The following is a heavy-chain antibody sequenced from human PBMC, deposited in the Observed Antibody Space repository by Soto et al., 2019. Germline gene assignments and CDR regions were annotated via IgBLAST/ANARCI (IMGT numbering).Heavy chain of an antibody. CDR1: GYTFSSYA. J-gene: IGHJ4*02. V-gene: IGHV1-18*01. Sequence: GASVKVSCKSSGYTFSSYAISWMRQAPGQGLEWMGWISAYNGNTNYAQKLQGRVTMTTDTSTSTAYMELRSLRSDDTAVYYCARDPPPPDYWGQGTLVTVSS. CDR2: ISAYNGNT. CDR3: ARDPPPPDY.